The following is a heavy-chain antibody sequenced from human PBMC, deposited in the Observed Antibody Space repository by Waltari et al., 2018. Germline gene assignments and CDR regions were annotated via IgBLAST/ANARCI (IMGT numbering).Heavy chain of an antibody. CDR1: GFTFSSYS. Sequence: EVQLVESGGGLVQPGGSLRLSCAASGFTFSSYSMNWVRQAPGKGLEWVSYISSSSSTIYYADSVKGRFTISRDNAKNSLYLQRNSRRAEDTAVYYCARSGPRPRGSPVTDYWGQGTLVTVSS. V-gene: IGHV3-48*04. CDR2: ISSSSSTI. J-gene: IGHJ4*02. D-gene: IGHD5-18*01. CDR3: ARSGPRPRGSPVTDY.